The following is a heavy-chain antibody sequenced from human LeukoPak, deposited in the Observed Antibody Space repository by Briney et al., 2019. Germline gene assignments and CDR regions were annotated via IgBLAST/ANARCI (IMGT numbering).Heavy chain of an antibody. J-gene: IGHJ6*02. V-gene: IGHV1-8*01. Sequence: GASVTVSFTASGYTFTIYDINWVRQAPGQGLGWMGWMNTNSGNTGYAQKFQGRVTMTRNTSISTAYMELSSLRSEDTAVYYCASPVYYDSSGFHGGGDYYYYGMDVWGQGTTVTVSS. CDR3: ASPVYYDSSGFHGGGDYYYYGMDV. D-gene: IGHD3-22*01. CDR1: GYTFTIYD. CDR2: MNTNSGNT.